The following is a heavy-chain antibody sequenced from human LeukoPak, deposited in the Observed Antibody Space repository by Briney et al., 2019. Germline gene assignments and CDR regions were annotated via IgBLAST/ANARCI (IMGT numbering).Heavy chain of an antibody. CDR3: ARMGLTLHWDDAFDI. CDR2: IYPGDSDT. J-gene: IGHJ3*02. V-gene: IGHV5-51*01. D-gene: IGHD3-9*01. CDR1: GYSFTSYW. Sequence: GESLKISCKGSGYSFTSYWIGWVRQMPGKGLEWMGIIYPGDSDTRYSPSFQGRVTISADKSISTAYLQWSSLKASDTAMYYCARMGLTLHWDDAFDIWGQGTMVTVSS.